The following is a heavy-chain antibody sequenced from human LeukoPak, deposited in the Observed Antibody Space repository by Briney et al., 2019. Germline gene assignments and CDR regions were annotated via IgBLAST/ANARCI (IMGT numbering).Heavy chain of an antibody. D-gene: IGHD4-17*01. J-gene: IGHJ4*02. CDR3: ARGGDYALDY. Sequence: PSQTLSLTCTVSGGSISSGGYYWSWIRQPPGKGLEWIGYIYHSGSTYYNPSLKSRVTIPVDRSKNQFSLKLSSVTAADTAVYYCARGGDYALDYWGQGTLVTVSS. CDR2: IYHSGST. V-gene: IGHV4-30-2*01. CDR1: GGSISSGGYY.